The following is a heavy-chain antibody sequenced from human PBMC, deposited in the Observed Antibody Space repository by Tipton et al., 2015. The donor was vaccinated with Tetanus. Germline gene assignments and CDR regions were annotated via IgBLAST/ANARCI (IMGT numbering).Heavy chain of an antibody. V-gene: IGHV3-23*01. J-gene: IGHJ4*02. D-gene: IGHD5/OR15-5a*01. Sequence: SLRLSCAASGFTFDDYAMHWVRQAPGKGLEWVSGISGSDGITYYADSVRGRFTVSRDNSKNTLYLQMNSLRADDTAVYYCAKDGCFSVGCLGSDYWGQGNLVTVSS. CDR2: ISGSDGIT. CDR3: AKDGCFSVGCLGSDY. CDR1: GFTFDDYA.